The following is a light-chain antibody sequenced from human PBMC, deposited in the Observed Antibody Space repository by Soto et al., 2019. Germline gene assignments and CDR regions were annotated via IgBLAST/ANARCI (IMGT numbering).Light chain of an antibody. V-gene: IGKV1-5*03. CDR3: QQYNSYWT. CDR2: KAS. Sequence: DIHITQSPSTLSASVGDRVTITCRASQSISSWLAWYQQKPGKAPKLLIYKASSLESGVPSRFSGSGSGTEFTLTISSLQPDDFATYYCQQYNSYWTFGQGTKV. J-gene: IGKJ1*01. CDR1: QSISSW.